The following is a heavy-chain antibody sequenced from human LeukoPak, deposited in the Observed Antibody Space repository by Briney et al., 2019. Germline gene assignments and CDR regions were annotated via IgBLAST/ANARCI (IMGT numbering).Heavy chain of an antibody. J-gene: IGHJ6*03. CDR1: GASISTSAYY. CDR2: IYYSGST. Sequence: PSETLSLTCTVSGASISTSAYYWGWIRQPPGKGLDWIGNIYYSGSTYYNPSLKSRVTISVDKSKNQFSLKLSSVTAADTAVYYCARGYGSGSYYYYYYYMDVWGKGTTVTVSS. CDR3: ARGYGSGSYYYYYYYMDV. D-gene: IGHD3-10*01. V-gene: IGHV4-39*07.